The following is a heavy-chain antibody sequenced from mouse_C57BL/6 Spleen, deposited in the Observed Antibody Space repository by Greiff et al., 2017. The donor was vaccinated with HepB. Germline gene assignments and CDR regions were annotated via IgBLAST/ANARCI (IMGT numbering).Heavy chain of an antibody. J-gene: IGHJ1*03. CDR1: GYTFTSYW. CDR2: IYPGNSDT. D-gene: IGHD1-1*01. Sequence: VQLQQSGTVLARPGASVKMSCKTSGYTFTSYWMHWVKQRPGQGLEWIGAIYPGNSDTSYNQKFKGKAKLTAVTSASTAYMELSSLTNEDSAVYYCTRSLYGSSVHFDVWGTGTTVTVSS. V-gene: IGHV1-5*01. CDR3: TRSLYGSSVHFDV.